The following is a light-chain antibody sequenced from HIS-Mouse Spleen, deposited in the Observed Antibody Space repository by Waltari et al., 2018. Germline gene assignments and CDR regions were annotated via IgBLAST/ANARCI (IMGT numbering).Light chain of an antibody. V-gene: IGLV3-10*01. Sequence: SYELTQPPSVSVSPGQTARITCSGDALPKNYAYWYQQKSGQAPLLVIYEDSKRPPGIPERFSGSSSETMATLTISGAQVEDEADYYCYSTDSSGNHRVFGGGTKLTVL. CDR3: YSTDSSGNHRV. CDR1: ALPKNY. J-gene: IGLJ2*01. CDR2: EDS.